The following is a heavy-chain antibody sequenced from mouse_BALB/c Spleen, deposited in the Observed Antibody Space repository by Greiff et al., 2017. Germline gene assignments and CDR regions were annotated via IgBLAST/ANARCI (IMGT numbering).Heavy chain of an antibody. D-gene: IGHD3-3*01. Sequence: EVKLMESGGGLVKPGGSLKLSCAASGFTFSSYAMSWVRQTPEKRLEWVASISSGGSTYYPDSVKGRFTISRDNARNILYLQMSSLRSEDTAKYYCAREGPAVDYWGQGTTLTVSS. CDR1: GFTFSSYA. V-gene: IGHV5-6-5*01. CDR3: AREGPAVDY. CDR2: ISSGGST. J-gene: IGHJ2*01.